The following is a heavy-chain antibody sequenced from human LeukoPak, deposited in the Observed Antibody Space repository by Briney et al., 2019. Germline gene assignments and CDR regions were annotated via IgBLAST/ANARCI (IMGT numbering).Heavy chain of an antibody. J-gene: IGHJ4*02. V-gene: IGHV4-4*07. CDR3: ASDSGWYTPFDY. CDR2: IYTSGST. CDR1: GGSISSYY. D-gene: IGHD6-19*01. Sequence: SETLSLTCTGSGGSISSYYWSWIRQPAGKGLEWIGRIYTSGSTNYNPSLKSRVTMSVDTSKNQFSLKLSSVTAADTAVYYCASDSGWYTPFDYWGQGTLVTVSS.